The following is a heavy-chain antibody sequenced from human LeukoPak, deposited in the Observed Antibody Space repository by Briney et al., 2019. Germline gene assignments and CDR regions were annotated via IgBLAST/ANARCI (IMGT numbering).Heavy chain of an antibody. CDR1: GGSISSKNYY. CDR2: IYYSGGT. D-gene: IGHD3-3*01. Sequence: SETLSLTCTVFGGSISSKNYYWGWIRQPPGKGLALIGTIYYSGGTYYSPSLKSRVTISVDTSKNQFSLKLSSVTAADTAVYYCATLGAPKLRFWGQGTLVTVSS. J-gene: IGHJ4*02. CDR3: ATLGAPKLRF. V-gene: IGHV4-39*01.